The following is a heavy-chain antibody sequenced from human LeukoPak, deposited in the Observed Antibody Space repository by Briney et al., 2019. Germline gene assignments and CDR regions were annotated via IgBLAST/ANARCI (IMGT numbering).Heavy chain of an antibody. D-gene: IGHD4-17*01. J-gene: IGHJ4*02. Sequence: ASVKVSCKASGGTFSSYTISWVRQAPGQGLEWMGRIIPIFGTANYAQKFQGRVTITTDESTSTAYMELSSLRSEDTAVYYCARATVTIPYYFDYWGQGTLVTVSS. CDR1: GGTFSSYT. CDR3: ARATVTIPYYFDY. V-gene: IGHV1-69*05. CDR2: IIPIFGTA.